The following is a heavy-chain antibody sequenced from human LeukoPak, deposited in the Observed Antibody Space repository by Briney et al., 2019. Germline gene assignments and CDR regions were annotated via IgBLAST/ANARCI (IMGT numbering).Heavy chain of an antibody. CDR3: ARDWGRHYYGSGSIPGLDY. Sequence: GGSLRLSCAASGFTFDDYGMSWVRQAPGKGLEGVSSIQWNDDSTGYADSVKGRFTISRDNAKNSLYLQMNSLRAEDTAVYYCARDWGRHYYGSGSIPGLDYWGQGTLVTVSS. J-gene: IGHJ4*02. CDR1: GFTFDDYG. D-gene: IGHD3-10*01. V-gene: IGHV3-20*04. CDR2: IQWNDDST.